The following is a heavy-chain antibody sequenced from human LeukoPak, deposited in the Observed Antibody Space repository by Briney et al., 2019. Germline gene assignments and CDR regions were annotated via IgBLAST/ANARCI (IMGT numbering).Heavy chain of an antibody. Sequence: SETLSLTCNVSGGSIRGYYWSWIRQPPGKGLEWIGYIYSNGSTNYNPSLKSRVTMSVDTSKNQFSLKLSSVTAADTAVYYCARSVEGYCSGGSCYSYYYYMDVWGKGTTVTVSS. V-gene: IGHV4-59*01. J-gene: IGHJ6*03. CDR1: GGSIRGYY. CDR3: ARSVEGYCSGGSCYSYYYYMDV. D-gene: IGHD2-15*01. CDR2: IYSNGST.